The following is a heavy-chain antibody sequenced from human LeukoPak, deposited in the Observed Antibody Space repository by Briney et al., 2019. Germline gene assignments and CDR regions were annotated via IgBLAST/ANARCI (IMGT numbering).Heavy chain of an antibody. Sequence: ASVKVSCKASGYTFTSYGISWVRQAPGQVLEWMGWISAYNGNSNYAQKLQGRVTMTTDTSTSTAYMELRSLRSDDTAVYYCARDHDWGYSTGNFDYWGQGTLVTVSS. D-gene: IGHD7-27*01. CDR2: ISAYNGNS. CDR1: GYTFTSYG. J-gene: IGHJ4*02. CDR3: ARDHDWGYSTGNFDY. V-gene: IGHV1-18*01.